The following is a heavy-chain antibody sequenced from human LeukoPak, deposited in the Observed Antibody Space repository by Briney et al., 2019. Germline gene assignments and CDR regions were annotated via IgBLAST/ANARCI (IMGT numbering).Heavy chain of an antibody. CDR2: IYYSGST. J-gene: IGHJ4*02. Sequence: PSETLSLTCTVSGGSISSGDYYWSWIRQPPGKGPEWIGYIYYSGSTYYNPSLKSRVTISVDTSKNQFSLKLSSVTAADTAVYYCARVGTPYYFDYWGQGTLVTVSS. V-gene: IGHV4-30-4*08. CDR1: GGSISSGDYY. CDR3: ARVGTPYYFDY.